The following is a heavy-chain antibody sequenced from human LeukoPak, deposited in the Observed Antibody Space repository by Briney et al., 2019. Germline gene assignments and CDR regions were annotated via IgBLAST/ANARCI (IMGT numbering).Heavy chain of an antibody. J-gene: IGHJ4*02. CDR1: GFTFSSYA. CDR3: AAVRSGSYRTPGY. D-gene: IGHD1-26*01. Sequence: GGSLRLPCAASGFTFSSYAMRWVRQAPGKGLEWVSAISGSGGSTYYADSVRGGFTIARDNSKNTLYLQMNSLRAEDTAVYYCAAVRSGSYRTPGYWGQGTLVTVSS. CDR2: ISGSGGST. V-gene: IGHV3-23*01.